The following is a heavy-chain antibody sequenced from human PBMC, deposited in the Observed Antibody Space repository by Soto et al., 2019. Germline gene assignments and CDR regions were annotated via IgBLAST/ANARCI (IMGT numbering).Heavy chain of an antibody. CDR2: ISYDGSNK. D-gene: IGHD1-1*01. CDR3: AKDSTVFDY. CDR1: GFTFSSYG. J-gene: IGHJ4*02. V-gene: IGHV3-30*18. Sequence: QVQLVESGGGVVQPGRSLRLSCAASGFTFSSYGMHWVRQAPGKGLEWVAVISYDGSNKYYADSVKGRFTISRDNSKNTMYLQMNSLRAEDTDVYYCAKDSTVFDYWGQGTLVTVSS.